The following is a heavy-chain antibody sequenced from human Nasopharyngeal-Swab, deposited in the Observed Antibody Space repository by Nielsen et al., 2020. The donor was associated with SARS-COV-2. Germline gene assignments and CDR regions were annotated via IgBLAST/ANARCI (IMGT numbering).Heavy chain of an antibody. CDR3: AQTAYSGYFDY. V-gene: IGHV4-39*01. Sequence: GSLRLSCTVSGGSISSSRYYWGWLRQPPGKGLEWIGSIYYSGSTYYNPSLKSRVTISVEASKNQFSLRQSSVTAADTAVYYCAQTAYSGYFDYWGQGTLVTVSS. CDR1: GGSISSSRYY. CDR2: IYYSGST. J-gene: IGHJ4*02. D-gene: IGHD2-15*01.